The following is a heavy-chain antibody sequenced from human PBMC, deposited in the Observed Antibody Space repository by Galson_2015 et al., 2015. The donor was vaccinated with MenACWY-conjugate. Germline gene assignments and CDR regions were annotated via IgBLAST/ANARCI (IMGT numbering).Heavy chain of an antibody. CDR3: AGHSQGGSSWYHYYYGMDV. CDR1: GYSFTGYW. CDR2: IYPGDSDT. J-gene: IGHJ6*02. D-gene: IGHD6-13*01. Sequence: QSGAEVKKPGESLKISCKGSGYSFTGYWIGWVRQMPGKGLERMGIIYPGDSDTRYSPSFQGQVTISADKSISTAYLQWSSLKASDTAMYYCAGHSQGGSSWYHYYYGMDVWGQGTTVTVSS. V-gene: IGHV5-51*01.